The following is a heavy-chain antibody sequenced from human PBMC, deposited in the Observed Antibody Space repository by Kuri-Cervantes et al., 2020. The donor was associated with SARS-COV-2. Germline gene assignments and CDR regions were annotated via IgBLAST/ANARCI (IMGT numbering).Heavy chain of an antibody. J-gene: IGHJ3*02. V-gene: IGHV3-21*01. D-gene: IGHD6-19*01. CDR2: ISSSSSYI. Sequence: GGSLRLSCAASGFTFSSYSMNWVRQAPGKGLEWVLSISSSSSYIYYADSVKGRFTISRDNAKNSLYLQMNSLRAEDTAVYYCAREQWLELDAFDIWGQGTMVTVSS. CDR1: GFTFSSYS. CDR3: AREQWLELDAFDI.